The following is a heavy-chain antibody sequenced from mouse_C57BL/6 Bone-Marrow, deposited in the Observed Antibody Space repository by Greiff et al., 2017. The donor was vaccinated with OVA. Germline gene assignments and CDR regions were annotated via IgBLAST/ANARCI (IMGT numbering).Heavy chain of an antibody. CDR1: GYTFTEYT. V-gene: IGHV1-62-2*01. CDR2: FYPGSGSI. Sequence: VKLVESGAELVKPGASVKLSCKASGYTFTEYTIHWVKQRSGQGLEWIGWFYPGSGSIKYNEKFKDKATLTADKSSSTVYMELSRLTSEDSAVYFCARHEEGYYGSSYYFDYWGQGTTLTVSS. D-gene: IGHD1-1*01. CDR3: ARHEEGYYGSSYYFDY. J-gene: IGHJ2*01.